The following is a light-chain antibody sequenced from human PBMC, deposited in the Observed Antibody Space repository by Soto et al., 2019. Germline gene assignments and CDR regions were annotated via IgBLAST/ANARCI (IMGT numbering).Light chain of an antibody. V-gene: IGKV1-5*03. Sequence: DIQMTQSPSTLSASVGDSVTITCRASQSISSWLAWYQQKPGKAPKLLIYKASSLESGVPSRFSGSGSWTEFTLTISSLQPDDFATYYCQQYNSFSWTCGQGTKVDIK. CDR3: QQYNSFSWT. J-gene: IGKJ1*01. CDR1: QSISSW. CDR2: KAS.